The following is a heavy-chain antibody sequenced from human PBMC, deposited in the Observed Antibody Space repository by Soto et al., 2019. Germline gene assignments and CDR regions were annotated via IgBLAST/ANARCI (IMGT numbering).Heavy chain of an antibody. Sequence: GASVKVSCKASGYTFTGAYMHWVRQAPGQGLEWMGWINPNSGGTNYAQKFQGWVTMTRDTSISTAYMELSRLRSDDTAVYYCAREGGYCTNGVCYNFDYWGQGTLVTVSS. CDR2: INPNSGGT. V-gene: IGHV1-2*04. CDR3: AREGGYCTNGVCYNFDY. D-gene: IGHD2-8*01. J-gene: IGHJ4*02. CDR1: GYTFTGAY.